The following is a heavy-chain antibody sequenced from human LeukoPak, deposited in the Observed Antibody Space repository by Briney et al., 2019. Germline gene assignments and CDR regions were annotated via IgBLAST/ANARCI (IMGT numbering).Heavy chain of an antibody. CDR2: FRPENDVP. D-gene: IGHD3/OR15-3a*01. Sequence: ASVRVSCKLSENRLTQLPMHWVRQAPGEGREWVGGFRPENDVPIYAQKFQGRVAMTKDTSTETAYMNLRSLKSDDTAVYFCATLLDSFCSGHSVPPEDYWGQGTLVTVSS. CDR1: ENRLTQLP. V-gene: IGHV1-24*01. J-gene: IGHJ4*02. CDR3: ATLLDSFCSGHSVPPEDY.